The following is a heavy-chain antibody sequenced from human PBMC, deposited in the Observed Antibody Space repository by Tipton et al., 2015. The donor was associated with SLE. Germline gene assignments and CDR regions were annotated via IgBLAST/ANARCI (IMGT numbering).Heavy chain of an antibody. J-gene: IGHJ4*02. V-gene: IGHV3-9*03. CDR2: ISWNSGSI. D-gene: IGHD3-10*01. CDR1: GFIFDDYA. Sequence: SLRLSCAASGFIFDDYAMHWVRQVPGKGLEWVSGISWNSGSIAYADFVKGRFTISRDNAKNSLYLQMNSLRAEDMALYYCAKGGGAYYYGSGTYYFDYWGQGALVTVSS. CDR3: AKGGGAYYYGSGTYYFDY.